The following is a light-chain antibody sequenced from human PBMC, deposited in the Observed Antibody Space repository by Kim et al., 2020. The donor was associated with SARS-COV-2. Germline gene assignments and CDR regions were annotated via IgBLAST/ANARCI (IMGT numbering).Light chain of an antibody. CDR1: SSNIESNY. CDR2: RSN. CDR3: AAWDDSLSGRV. J-gene: IGLJ3*02. Sequence: GQRVTISGAGSSSNIESNYVDWYQQVPATAPKVLIYRSNQRPSGVPDRFSGSKSGTSASLAISGLRSEDEADYYCAAWDDSLSGRVFGGGTQLTVL. V-gene: IGLV1-47*01.